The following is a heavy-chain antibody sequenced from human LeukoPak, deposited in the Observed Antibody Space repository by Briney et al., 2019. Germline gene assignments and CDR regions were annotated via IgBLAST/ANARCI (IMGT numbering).Heavy chain of an antibody. V-gene: IGHV1-69*13. CDR3: AARPHSSSWGGY. CDR1: GGTFSSYA. CDR2: IIPIFGTA. D-gene: IGHD6-13*01. Sequence: EASVKVSCKASGGTFSSYAISWVRQAPGQGLEWMGGIIPIFGTANYAQKFQGRVTITADESTSTAYMELSSLRSEDTAVYYCAARPHSSSWGGYWGQGTLVTVSS. J-gene: IGHJ4*02.